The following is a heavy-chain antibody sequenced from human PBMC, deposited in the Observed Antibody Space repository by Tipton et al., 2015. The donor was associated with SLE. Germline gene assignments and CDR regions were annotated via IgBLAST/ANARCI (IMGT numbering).Heavy chain of an antibody. D-gene: IGHD6-13*01. J-gene: IGHJ4*02. Sequence: TLSLTCAVYGGSFSGYYWSWIRQPPGKGLEWIGEINHGGSTNYNPSLKSRVTISVDTSKNQFSLKLSSVTAADTAVYYCARGAAAAGPFDYWGQGTLVTVSS. CDR1: GGSFSGYY. V-gene: IGHV4-34*01. CDR2: INHGGST. CDR3: ARGAAAAGPFDY.